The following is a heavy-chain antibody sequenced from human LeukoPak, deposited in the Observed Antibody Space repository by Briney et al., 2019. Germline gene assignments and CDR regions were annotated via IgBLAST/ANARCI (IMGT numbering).Heavy chain of an antibody. CDR3: ARRLDTAMGEAFDI. J-gene: IGHJ3*02. D-gene: IGHD5-18*01. CDR2: IYPGDSDT. CDR1: GYSFTNYW. Sequence: GASVKVSCKGSGYSFTNYWIGWVRQMPGKGLEWMGIIYPGDSDTRYSPSFQGQVTIPADKSISTAYLQWSSLKASDTAMYYCARRLDTAMGEAFDIWGQGTMVTVSS. V-gene: IGHV5-51*01.